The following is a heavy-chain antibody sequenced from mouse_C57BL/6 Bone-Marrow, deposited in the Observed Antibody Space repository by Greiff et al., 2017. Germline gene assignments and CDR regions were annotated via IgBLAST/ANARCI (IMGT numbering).Heavy chain of an antibody. V-gene: IGHV5-6*01. D-gene: IGHD4-1*01. CDR2: ISSGGSYN. CDR3: ARRGWDGFAY. CDR1: GFTFSSYG. Sequence: EVQLVESGGDLVKPGGSLKLSCAASGFTFSSYGMSWVRQTPDKKLEWVATISSGGSYNYYPDSVKGRFTITRDNAKNPLYLQMSGLKSEDTAMYYCARRGWDGFAYWGQGTLVTVSA. J-gene: IGHJ3*01.